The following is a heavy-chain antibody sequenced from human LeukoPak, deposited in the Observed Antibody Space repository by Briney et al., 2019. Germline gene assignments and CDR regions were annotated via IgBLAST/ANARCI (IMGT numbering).Heavy chain of an antibody. D-gene: IGHD5-18*01. Sequence: SETLSLTCTVSGYSISSGYYWGWIRQPPGKGLEWIGTIYYSGSTYYNPSLLGRVTLSLDTSKNQYSLKLSSVTAADTAVYYCARAISIGQSWIQLWLDYFDYWGQGTLVTVSS. CDR3: ARAISIGQSWIQLWLDYFDY. CDR2: IYYSGST. J-gene: IGHJ4*02. V-gene: IGHV4-38-2*02. CDR1: GYSISSGYY.